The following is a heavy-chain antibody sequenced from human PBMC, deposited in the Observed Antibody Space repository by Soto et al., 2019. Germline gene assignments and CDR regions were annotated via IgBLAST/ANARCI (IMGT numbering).Heavy chain of an antibody. CDR1: GYTFNSSD. CDR2: MNPNSGSA. J-gene: IGHJ6*02. V-gene: IGHV1-8*01. Sequence: GASVKVSCKASGYTFNSSDINWVRQATGQGLEWMGWMNPNSGSAGYAEKFQGRVTMTRDTSISTAYMELSSLRSEDTAVYYCARGLYPYEMDVWGQGTTVTVSS. CDR3: ARGLYPYEMDV.